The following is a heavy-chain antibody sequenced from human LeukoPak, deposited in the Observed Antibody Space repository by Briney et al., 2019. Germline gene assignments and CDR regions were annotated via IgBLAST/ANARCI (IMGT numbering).Heavy chain of an antibody. V-gene: IGHV4-59*08. J-gene: IGHJ6*02. CDR3: ARFNGEYYYYGMDV. D-gene: IGHD3-10*01. Sequence: SETLSLTCTVSGGSISSDYWSWIRQPPGKGLEWIGYIYSSGSTNYNPSLKSRVTISVDTSKNQFSLNVSSVTAADTAAYYCARFNGEYYYYGMDVWGQGTTVTVSS. CDR2: IYSSGST. CDR1: GGSISSDY.